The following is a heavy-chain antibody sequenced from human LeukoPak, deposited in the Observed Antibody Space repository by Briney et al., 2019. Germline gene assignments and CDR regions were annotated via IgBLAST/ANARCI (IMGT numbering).Heavy chain of an antibody. J-gene: IGHJ4*02. CDR3: ARAPWGYDSSGYLNY. CDR2: INPSGGST. Sequence: ASVKVSCKASGYTFTSYYMHWVRQAPGQGLEWMGIINPSGGSTSYAQKFQGRVTITRNTSTSTVYMELSSLRSEDTAVYYCARAPWGYDSSGYLNYWGQGTLVTVSS. V-gene: IGHV1-46*01. D-gene: IGHD3-22*01. CDR1: GYTFTSYY.